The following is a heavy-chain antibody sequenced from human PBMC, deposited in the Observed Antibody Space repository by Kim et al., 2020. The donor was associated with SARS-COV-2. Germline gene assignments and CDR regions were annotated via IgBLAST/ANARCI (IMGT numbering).Heavy chain of an antibody. CDR3: ARGPSAGF. J-gene: IGHJ4*02. Sequence: GGSLRLSCAASGFTFSTYSINWVRQSPGKGLDWVSSISSRGTEIYYADSVRGRFTISRDSAKNSAFLHMNFLKEEDTAVYYCARGPSAGFWGQGTPVTVS. D-gene: IGHD6-25*01. CDR2: ISSRGTEI. V-gene: IGHV3-21*01. CDR1: GFTFSTYS.